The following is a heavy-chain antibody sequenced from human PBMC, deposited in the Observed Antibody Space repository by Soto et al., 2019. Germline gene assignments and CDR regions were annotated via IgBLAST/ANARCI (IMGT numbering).Heavy chain of an antibody. V-gene: IGHV1-18*01. D-gene: IGHD6-13*01. CDR1: GYTFTSYA. CDR2: ISAYNGNT. J-gene: IGHJ4*02. CDR3: ARHAAARLNDY. Sequence: QVQLVQSGAEVKKPGASVKVSCKASGYTFTSYAISWVRQAPGQGLEWMGWISAYNGNTNYPQKLQGRVTMTTDTSTSTADMELRSLRSDDTAVSYCARHAAARLNDYWGQGTLVTVSS.